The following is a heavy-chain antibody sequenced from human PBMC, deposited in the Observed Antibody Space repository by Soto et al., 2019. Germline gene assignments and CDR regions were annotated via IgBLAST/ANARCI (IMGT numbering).Heavy chain of an antibody. D-gene: IGHD4-17*01. CDR3: AKARNPVTTYFDL. J-gene: IGHJ2*01. Sequence: EVQLLESGGGLVQPGGSLRLSCVASGFTFRSYAMSWVRQAPGKGLEWVSSITDTGGSTHYADSVKGRFIISRDYLKSTVFLEMNSLSPEDTATYYCAKARNPVTTYFDLWGRGTLVTVSS. CDR1: GFTFRSYA. CDR2: ITDTGGST. V-gene: IGHV3-23*01.